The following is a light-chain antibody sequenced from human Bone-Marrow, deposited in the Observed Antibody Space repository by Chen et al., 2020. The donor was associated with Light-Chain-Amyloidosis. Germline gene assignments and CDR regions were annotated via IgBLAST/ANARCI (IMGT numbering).Light chain of an antibody. J-gene: IGKJ1*01. CDR2: DAS. CDR3: LQYHSYSWT. CDR1: QTINNW. Sequence: DIQMTQSPSTLPASVGDRDTITCRASQTINNWLAWYQQKPGKAPRLLIFDASSLESGVPSRFSGSGSGTQFTLTISSLQPDDFATYHCLQYHSYSWTFGQGTKVEIK. V-gene: IGKV1-5*01.